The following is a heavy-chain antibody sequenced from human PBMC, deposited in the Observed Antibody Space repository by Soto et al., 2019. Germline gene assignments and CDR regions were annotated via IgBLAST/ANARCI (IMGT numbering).Heavy chain of an antibody. CDR3: ARAPALAAAGTRWFDP. Sequence: PSETLSLTCAVYGGSFSGYYWSWIRQPPGKGLEWIGEINHSGGTNYNPSLKSRVTISVDTSKNQFSLKLSSVTAADTAVYYCARAPALAAAGTRWFDPWGQGTLVTVSS. J-gene: IGHJ5*02. V-gene: IGHV4-34*01. D-gene: IGHD6-13*01. CDR1: GGSFSGYY. CDR2: INHSGGT.